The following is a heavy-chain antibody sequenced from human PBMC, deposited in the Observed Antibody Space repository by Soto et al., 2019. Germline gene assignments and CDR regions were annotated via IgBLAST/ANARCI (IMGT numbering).Heavy chain of an antibody. V-gene: IGHV4-31*03. Sequence: SETLSLTCIFSGASIKSAGSYWTWLRQHPVKGRVWIGYLYYSGTTYYTPSLESRVHMSVDLSTIQFSLRLTSVTAADTAVYYCATNRGYDFYYLGSWGKGARVTASS. J-gene: IGHJ4*02. CDR3: ATNRGYDFYYLGS. CDR2: LYYSGTT. D-gene: IGHD2-21*01. CDR1: GASIKSAGSY.